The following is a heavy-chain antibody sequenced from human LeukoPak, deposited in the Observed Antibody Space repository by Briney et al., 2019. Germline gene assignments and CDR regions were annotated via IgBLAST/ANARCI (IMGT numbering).Heavy chain of an antibody. Sequence: GESLKISCKGSGYSFTSYWIGWVRQMPGKGLEWMGIIYHGDSDTRYSPSFQGQVTISADKSISTAYLQWSSLKASDTAMYYCARLKGDSGSYYNVPNWFDPWGQGTLVTVSS. V-gene: IGHV5-51*01. CDR2: IYHGDSDT. CDR1: GYSFTSYW. J-gene: IGHJ5*02. CDR3: ARLKGDSGSYYNVPNWFDP. D-gene: IGHD3-10*01.